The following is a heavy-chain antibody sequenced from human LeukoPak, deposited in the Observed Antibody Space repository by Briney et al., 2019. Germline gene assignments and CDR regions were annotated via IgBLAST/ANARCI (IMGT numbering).Heavy chain of an antibody. D-gene: IGHD6-13*01. Sequence: GGSLRLSCAASGFSFSTYVFHWVRQAPGKGLEWVAVITYDGSNKYYADSVKGRFTISRDDSKNTLYLQMNSLRAEDTAVYYCAKVQLVAAFDIWGQGTMVTVSS. V-gene: IGHV3-30-3*01. CDR2: ITYDGSNK. J-gene: IGHJ3*02. CDR1: GFSFSTYV. CDR3: AKVQLVAAFDI.